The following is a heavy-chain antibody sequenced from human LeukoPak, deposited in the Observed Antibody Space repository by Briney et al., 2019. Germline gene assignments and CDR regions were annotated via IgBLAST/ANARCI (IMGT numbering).Heavy chain of an antibody. Sequence: SEALSLTCTVSGGSISTNYYYWGWIRQPPGKGLEWIGSISYSGITYCNPSLKSRVTISVDASKNQFSLKLSSVTASDTAVYYCARLGNRYCTTTNCYTTWGQGTLVTVSS. V-gene: IGHV4-39*01. J-gene: IGHJ4*02. D-gene: IGHD2-2*02. CDR3: ARLGNRYCTTTNCYTT. CDR1: GGSISTNYYY. CDR2: ISYSGIT.